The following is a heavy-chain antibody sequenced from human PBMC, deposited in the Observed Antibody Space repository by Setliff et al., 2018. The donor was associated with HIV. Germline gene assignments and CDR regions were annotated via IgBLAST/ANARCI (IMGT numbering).Heavy chain of an antibody. Sequence: SETLSLTCTVSGGSTSSGYYHWSWIRQHPGKGLEWIGYIYYSGNPFYNPSLRSRVTISLDTSKNQSSLKLSSVTAADTAVYYCARGFDYAQRPPLYYFDYWGQGTLVTVSS. CDR3: ARGFDYAQRPPLYYFDY. D-gene: IGHD2-2*01. J-gene: IGHJ4*02. CDR2: IYYSGNP. V-gene: IGHV4-31*03. CDR1: GGSTSSGYYH.